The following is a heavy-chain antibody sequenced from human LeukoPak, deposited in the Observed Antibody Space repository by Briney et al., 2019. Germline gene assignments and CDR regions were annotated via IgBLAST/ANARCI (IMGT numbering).Heavy chain of an antibody. CDR3: ARSDDHGSGSDWTTPFDAFDV. CDR2: IYYTGST. Sequence: PSETLSLTCTVSGGAISGYYWSWLRQSPEKGLEWIAYIYYTGSTGYNPSLKSRVSISLDPSKNQFSLKLTSVTAADTAVYKCARSDDHGSGSDWTTPFDAFDVWGQGTMVTVSS. D-gene: IGHD3-10*01. V-gene: IGHV4-59*01. CDR1: GGAISGYY. J-gene: IGHJ3*01.